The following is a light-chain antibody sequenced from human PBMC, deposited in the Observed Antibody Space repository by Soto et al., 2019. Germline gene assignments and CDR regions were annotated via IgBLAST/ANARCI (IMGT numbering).Light chain of an antibody. J-gene: IGKJ5*01. V-gene: IGKV3-11*01. CDR3: QQRSKWQG. Sequence: ILLTQSPATLSLSPGESAALSCRASQSVHNYLAWYQQKPGKAPRLLIYGASNRATGIPARLSGSGSGTDFTLTIRSLEPEDVAVYYCQQRSKWQGFGQGTRLEI. CDR1: QSVHNY. CDR2: GAS.